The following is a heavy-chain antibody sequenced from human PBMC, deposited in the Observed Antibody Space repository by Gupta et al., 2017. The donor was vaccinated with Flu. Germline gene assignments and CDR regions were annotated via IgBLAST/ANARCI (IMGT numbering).Heavy chain of an antibody. CDR1: SGSFSNLNYY. CDR3: ARLKKFGAAFDY. V-gene: IGHV4-39*01. J-gene: IGHJ4*01. CDR2: IYYSGTT. D-gene: IGHD3-10*01. Sequence: QLQLQESGPGLVKPSETLPLTCSVSSGSFSNLNYYWGWIRQPPGKGLEWIGNIYYSGTTYYNPSLKSRVTISVDTSKNQFSLRLTSVTAADTAIYYCARLKKFGAAFDYWGQGTLVTVSS.